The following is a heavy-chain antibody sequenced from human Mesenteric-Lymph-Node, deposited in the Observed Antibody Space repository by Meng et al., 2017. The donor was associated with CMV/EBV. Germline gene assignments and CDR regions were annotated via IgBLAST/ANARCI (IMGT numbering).Heavy chain of an antibody. Sequence: GSLRLSCTVSGASISDNSYYWGWIRQPPGKGLEWIGNIYYSVTTYYNPSLKSRITISVDTSKNQFSLKLSSVTAADTALYYCAREVWSYYYYYGMDVWGQGTTVTVSS. CDR1: GASISDNSYY. CDR2: IYYSVTT. V-gene: IGHV4-39*07. CDR3: AREVWSYYYYYGMDV. D-gene: IGHD3-3*01. J-gene: IGHJ6*02.